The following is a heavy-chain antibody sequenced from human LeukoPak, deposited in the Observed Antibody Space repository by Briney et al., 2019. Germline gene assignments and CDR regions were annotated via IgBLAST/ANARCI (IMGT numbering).Heavy chain of an antibody. J-gene: IGHJ4*02. CDR1: GFPFSHYG. CDR2: IRSDGGDK. CDR3: ATRAGGSYYGEDYFDY. Sequence: GSLILSFAASGFPFSHYGIHWVRQAPGKGLKWVAFIRSDGGDKSYPDSVKGRFTISGDNSKNTLYLQMNSLRAEDTAVYYCATRAGGSYYGEDYFDYWGQGSLVTVSS. V-gene: IGHV3-30*02. D-gene: IGHD1-26*01.